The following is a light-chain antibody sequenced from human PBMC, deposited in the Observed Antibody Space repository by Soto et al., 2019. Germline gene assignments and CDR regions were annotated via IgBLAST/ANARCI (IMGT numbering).Light chain of an antibody. CDR1: SSDVGGYNY. CDR2: DVS. CDR3: SSYTSSSTPGV. J-gene: IGLJ1*01. V-gene: IGLV2-14*01. Sequence: QSALTQPASVSGSPGQSITISCTGTSSDVGGYNYVSWYQQHPGKAPKLMIYDVSNRPSGVSNRFSGSKSGNTASLTISGVQADDEDDYYCSSYTSSSTPGVFGTGTKVTVL.